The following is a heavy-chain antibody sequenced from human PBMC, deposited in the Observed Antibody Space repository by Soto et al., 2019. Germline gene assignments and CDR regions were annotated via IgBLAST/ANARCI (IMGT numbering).Heavy chain of an antibody. CDR1: GGTFNSYA. V-gene: IGHV1-69*06. CDR3: AGWSVDTAMAEYYYSCGMDV. CDR2: IIPIFGTA. Sequence: ASVKVSCNASGGTFNSYAISCVRQAPGQGLEWMGGIIPIFGTANYAQKFQGRVTITADKSTSSACMELSSLRSEDTAVYYSAGWSVDTAMAEYYYSCGMDVWGQGTTVTVSA. J-gene: IGHJ6*01. D-gene: IGHD5-18*01.